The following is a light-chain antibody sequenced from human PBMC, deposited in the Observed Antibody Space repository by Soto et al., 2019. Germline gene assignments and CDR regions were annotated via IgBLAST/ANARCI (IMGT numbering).Light chain of an antibody. CDR1: QSVSSSY. J-gene: IGKJ2*01. V-gene: IGKV3-20*01. CDR3: QQYGSSPPYT. CDR2: GAS. Sequence: EIVLTQSPGTLSLSPGERATLSCRASQSVSSSYLAWYQQKPGQAPRLLIYGASSRATGIPDRFSGSGSGTNFPLTISRLEPEDFAVNYWQQYGSSPPYTFGQGTKLEIK.